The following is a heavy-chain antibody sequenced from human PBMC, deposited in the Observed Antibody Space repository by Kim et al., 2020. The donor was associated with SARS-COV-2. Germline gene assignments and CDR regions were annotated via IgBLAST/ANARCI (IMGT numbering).Heavy chain of an antibody. J-gene: IGHJ3*02. CDR3: AKDLDGAGVPTI. D-gene: IGHD3-10*01. Sequence: YDADSVKGRFTISRDNSKNTLYLQMNSLRAEDTAVYYCAKDLDGAGVPTIWGQGTMVTVSS. V-gene: IGHV3-30*02.